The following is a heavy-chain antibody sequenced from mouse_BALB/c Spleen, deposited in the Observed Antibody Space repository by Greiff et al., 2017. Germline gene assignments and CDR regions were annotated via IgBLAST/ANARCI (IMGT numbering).Heavy chain of an antibody. J-gene: IGHJ3*01. V-gene: IGHV5-6-4*01. CDR2: ISSGGSYT. CDR1: GFTFSSYT. Sequence: EVKLMESGGGLVKPGGSLKLSCAASGFTFSSYTMSWVRQTPEKRLEWVATISSGGSYTYYPDSVKGRFTISRDNAKNTLYLQMSSLKSEDTAMYYCTRDPYGYDQAWFAYWGQGTLVTVSA. CDR3: TRDPYGYDQAWFAY. D-gene: IGHD2-2*01.